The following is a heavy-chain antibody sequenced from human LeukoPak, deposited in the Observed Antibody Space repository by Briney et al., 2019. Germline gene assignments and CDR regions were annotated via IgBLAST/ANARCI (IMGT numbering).Heavy chain of an antibody. V-gene: IGHV1-69*05. CDR1: GGTFSSYA. Sequence: SVKVSCKASGGTFSSYAISWVRQAPGQGLEWMGGISPIFGTANYAQKFQGRVTITTDESTSTAYMELSSLRSEDTAVYYCARVWGPRGYSYGGDWFDPWGQGTLVTVSS. CDR3: ARVWGPRGYSYGGDWFDP. D-gene: IGHD5-18*01. CDR2: ISPIFGTA. J-gene: IGHJ5*02.